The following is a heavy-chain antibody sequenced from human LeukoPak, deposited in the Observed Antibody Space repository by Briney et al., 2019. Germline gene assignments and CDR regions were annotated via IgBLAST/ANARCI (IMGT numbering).Heavy chain of an antibody. CDR3: ARDGTYYDILTGSPRGWFDP. J-gene: IGHJ5*02. D-gene: IGHD3-9*01. CDR1: GYTFTSYG. V-gene: IGHV1-18*01. Sequence: GASVKVSCKASGYTFTSYGISWVRQAPGQGLEWMGWISAYNGNTNYAQKLQGRVTMTTDTSTSTAYMELRSLRSDDTAAYYCARDGTYYDILTGSPRGWFDPWGQGTLVTASS. CDR2: ISAYNGNT.